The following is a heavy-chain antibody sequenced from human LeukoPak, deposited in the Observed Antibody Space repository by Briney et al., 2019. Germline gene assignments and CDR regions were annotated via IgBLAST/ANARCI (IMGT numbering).Heavy chain of an antibody. CDR3: ARDRGGSYDYDAFDI. D-gene: IGHD1-26*01. Sequence: SVKVSCKASGGTFSNYAINWVRQAPGQGLEWMGGIIPLFGTAHSAQKFQGRVTITADESTSTAYMELSSLRSEDTAVYYCARDRGGSYDYDAFDIWGQGTMVTVSS. V-gene: IGHV1-69*13. CDR2: IIPLFGTA. J-gene: IGHJ3*02. CDR1: GGTFSNYA.